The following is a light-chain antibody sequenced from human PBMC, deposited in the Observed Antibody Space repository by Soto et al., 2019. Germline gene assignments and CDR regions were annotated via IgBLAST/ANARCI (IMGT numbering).Light chain of an antibody. CDR1: SSDVGGYNY. CDR3: SSYTSSSTLVL. J-gene: IGLJ2*01. CDR2: DVS. V-gene: IGLV2-14*01. Sequence: QSALTQPASVSGSPGQSITIPCTGTSSDVGGYNYVSWYQQHPGKAPKLMIYDVSDRPSGVSSRFSGSKSDNTASLTISGLQAEDEADYYCSSYTSSSTLVLFGGGTKLTVL.